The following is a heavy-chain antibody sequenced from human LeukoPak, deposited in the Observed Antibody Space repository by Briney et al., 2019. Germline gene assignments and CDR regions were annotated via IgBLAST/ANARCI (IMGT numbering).Heavy chain of an antibody. CDR3: ARVSVGATNYYYYYYYMDV. Sequence: GASVKVSCKASGYTFTGYYMHWVRQAPGQGLGWMGWINPNSGGTNYAQKFQGRVTMTRDTSISTAYMELSRLRSDDTAVYYCARVSVGATNYYYYYYYMDVWGKGTTVTVSS. J-gene: IGHJ6*03. CDR2: INPNSGGT. D-gene: IGHD1-26*01. V-gene: IGHV1-2*02. CDR1: GYTFTGYY.